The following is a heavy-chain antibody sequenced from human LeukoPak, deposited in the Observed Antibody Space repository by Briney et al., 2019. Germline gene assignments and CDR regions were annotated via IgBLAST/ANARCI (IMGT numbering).Heavy chain of an antibody. D-gene: IGHD3-10*01. V-gene: IGHV3-7*01. J-gene: IGHJ4*02. Sequence: GGSLRLSCAASGFTFSSYWMSWVRQAPGKGLEWVANIKQDGSEKYYVDTVKGRFTISRDNAKNSLYLQMNSLRAEDTAVYYCARDLFYYGSGSYVPFDYWGQGTLVTVSS. CDR1: GFTFSSYW. CDR3: ARDLFYYGSGSYVPFDY. CDR2: IKQDGSEK.